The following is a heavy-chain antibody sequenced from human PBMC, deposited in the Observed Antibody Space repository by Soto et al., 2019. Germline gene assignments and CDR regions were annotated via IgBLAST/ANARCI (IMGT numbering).Heavy chain of an antibody. D-gene: IGHD3-9*01. Sequence: QVQLVQSGAEVKKPGASVKVSCKVSGYTLTELSMHWVRQAPGKGLEWMGGFDPEDGETIYAQKFQGRVTMTEDTSTDTAYMELSSLRSEDTAVYYCATGNWNDILTGSHDYYYYMDVWGKGTTVTVSS. CDR1: GYTLTELS. CDR2: FDPEDGET. V-gene: IGHV1-24*01. J-gene: IGHJ6*03. CDR3: ATGNWNDILTGSHDYYYYMDV.